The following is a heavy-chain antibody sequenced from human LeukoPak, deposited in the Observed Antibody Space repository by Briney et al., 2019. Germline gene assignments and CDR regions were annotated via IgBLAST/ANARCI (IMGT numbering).Heavy chain of an antibody. V-gene: IGHV1-18*04. CDR2: ISAYNGNT. CDR3: ARALLGRYCSGGSCYSFGY. Sequence: ASVKVSCKASGYTFTSYGISWVRQPPGQGLDWVGWISAYNGNTNYAQKLQGRVSMTTDTSKSTEYMELRSLRPDDAAVYYCARALLGRYCSGGSCYSFGYWGQGTLVTVSS. CDR1: GYTFTSYG. D-gene: IGHD2-15*01. J-gene: IGHJ4*02.